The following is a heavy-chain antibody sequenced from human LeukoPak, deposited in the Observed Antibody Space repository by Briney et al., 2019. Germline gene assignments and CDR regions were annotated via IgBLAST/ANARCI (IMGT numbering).Heavy chain of an antibody. D-gene: IGHD1-26*01. Sequence: GGSLRLSCAASGFTFSSYAMYWVRQAPGKGLEWVAVISYDGSNKYYADSVKGRFTISRDNSKNTLYLQMNSLRAEDTAVYYCARDNSGSAFDPWGQGTLVTVSS. V-gene: IGHV3-30-3*01. CDR1: GFTFSSYA. J-gene: IGHJ5*02. CDR3: ARDNSGSAFDP. CDR2: ISYDGSNK.